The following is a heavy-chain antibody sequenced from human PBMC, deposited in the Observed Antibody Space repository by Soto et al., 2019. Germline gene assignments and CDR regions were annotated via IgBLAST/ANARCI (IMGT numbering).Heavy chain of an antibody. V-gene: IGHV4-34*01. CDR2: VNHSGST. D-gene: IGHD3-10*01. CDR3: ARGTNYGSGSYYKRGWFDP. CDR1: GGSFSGYY. J-gene: IGHJ5*02. Sequence: SETLSLTCGVYGGSFSGYYWSWIRQPPGKGLEWIGEVNHSGSTNYNPSPKSRVTISVDTSKNQFSLKLSSVTAADTAVYYCARGTNYGSGSYYKRGWFDPWGQGTLVTVSS.